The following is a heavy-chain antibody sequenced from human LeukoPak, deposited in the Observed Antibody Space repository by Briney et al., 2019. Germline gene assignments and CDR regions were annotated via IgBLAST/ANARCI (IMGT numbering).Heavy chain of an antibody. CDR2: INSDGRGT. V-gene: IGHV3-74*01. CDR1: GFTFSSYW. CDR3: ARGYSSSSGHGMDV. Sequence: PGGSLRLSCAASGFTFSSYWIHWVRQAPGKGLVWVSRINSDGRGTTYADSVKGRFTISRDNAKNTLYLQMNSLRAEDTAMYYCARGYSSSSGHGMDVWGQGTTVTVSS. D-gene: IGHD6-6*01. J-gene: IGHJ6*02.